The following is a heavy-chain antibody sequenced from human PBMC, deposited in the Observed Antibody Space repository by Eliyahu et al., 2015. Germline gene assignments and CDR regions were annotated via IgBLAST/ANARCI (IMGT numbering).Heavy chain of an antibody. CDR1: GYTXTGYY. D-gene: IGHD5-18*01. V-gene: IGHV1-2*02. J-gene: IGHJ4*02. CDR3: ARAATAMVKXGFDF. Sequence: QVQLVQSGAEVRKPGASVKVPCKASGYTXTGYYIHWVRQDPGQGLEWXGWISPXSGGTNYAQXFQGRVTMTRDTSISTASMEVSSLRSDDTALYYCARAATAMVKXGFDFWGQGTLVTVSS. CDR2: ISPXSGGT.